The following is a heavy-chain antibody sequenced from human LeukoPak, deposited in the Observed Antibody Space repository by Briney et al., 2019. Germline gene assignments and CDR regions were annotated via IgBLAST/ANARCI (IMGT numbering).Heavy chain of an antibody. CDR1: GFTFSSYW. D-gene: IGHD3-22*01. J-gene: IGHJ4*02. Sequence: GGSLRLSCAASGFTFSSYWMSWVRQAPGKGLEWVANIKQDGSEKYYVDSVKGRFTISRDNAKNSLYLQMNSLRADDTAVYYCARDLSSDYYDSSGYSDYWGQGTLVTVSS. CDR3: ARDLSSDYYDSSGYSDY. V-gene: IGHV3-7*01. CDR2: IKQDGSEK.